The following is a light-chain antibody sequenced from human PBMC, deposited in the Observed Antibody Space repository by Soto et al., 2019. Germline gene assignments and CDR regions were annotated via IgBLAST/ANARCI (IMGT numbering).Light chain of an antibody. CDR2: QVT. V-gene: IGLV2-14*01. Sequence: QSALTQPASVSGSPGQSITISCTGTSSDLAIYNYVSWYQQQPGKAPKLMIYQVTTRPSGVSNRFSSSRSGNTASLTVSGLQAEDEADYYCSSYTDSSNYVFGTGTKLTVL. CDR3: SSYTDSSNYV. J-gene: IGLJ1*01. CDR1: SSDLAIYNY.